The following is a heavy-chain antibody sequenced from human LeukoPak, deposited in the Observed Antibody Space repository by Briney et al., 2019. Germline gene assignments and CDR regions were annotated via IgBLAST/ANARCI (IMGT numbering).Heavy chain of an antibody. V-gene: IGHV4-59*08. CDR2: IYYSGDT. CDR1: GGSISPFY. J-gene: IGHJ4*02. D-gene: IGHD2-15*01. CDR3: ARHGCCSGGSCYWDY. Sequence: TSETLSLTCTVSGGSISPFYWSWIRQPPGKGLEWIAYIYYSGDTRCNPSLQSRVAISVDTSNNQVSLKLSSVTAADTAVYYCARHGCCSGGSCYWDYWGQGTLVTVSS.